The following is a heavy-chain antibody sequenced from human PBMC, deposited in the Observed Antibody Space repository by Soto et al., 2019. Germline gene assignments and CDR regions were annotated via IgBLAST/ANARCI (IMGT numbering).Heavy chain of an antibody. D-gene: IGHD6-19*01. CDR1: GFTFSSYS. V-gene: IGHV3-21*01. Sequence: GGSLRLSCAASGFTFSSYSMNWVRQAPGKGLEWVSSISSSSSYIYYADSVKGRFTISRDNAKNSLYLQMNSLRAEDTAVYYCARGASGWYHSSEYYFDYWGQGTLVTVSS. J-gene: IGHJ4*02. CDR3: ARGASGWYHSSEYYFDY. CDR2: ISSSSSYI.